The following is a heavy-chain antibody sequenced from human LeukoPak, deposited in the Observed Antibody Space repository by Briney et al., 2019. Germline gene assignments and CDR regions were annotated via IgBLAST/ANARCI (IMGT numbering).Heavy chain of an antibody. V-gene: IGHV3-66*01. CDR1: EFSVSSNY. CDR3: ARKSDSLMLRGGDC. J-gene: IGHJ4*02. D-gene: IGHD3-10*01. Sequence: GGSLRLSCAASEFSVSSNYMTWVRQTPGKGLECVSIIYSGGTTYYADSVRGRFTISRDNSENTLYLQMDRLRVEDTAVYYCARKSDSLMLRGGDCWGQGTLVTVSS. CDR2: IYSGGTT.